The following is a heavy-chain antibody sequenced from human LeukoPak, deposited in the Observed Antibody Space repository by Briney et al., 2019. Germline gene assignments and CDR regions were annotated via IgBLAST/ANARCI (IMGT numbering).Heavy chain of an antibody. V-gene: IGHV1-3*04. CDR2: INTGNGNT. J-gene: IGHJ4*02. D-gene: IGHD3-10*01. CDR1: GYTFTTYI. Sequence: ASVKVSCKASGYTFTTYIIHWVRQAPGQRLEWMGCINTGNGNTEYSQNFQGRVTITRDTSASTAYMELSSLRSEDTAVYYCARDRFYGSGTYNHFDSWGQGAQVPVSS. CDR3: ARDRFYGSGTYNHFDS.